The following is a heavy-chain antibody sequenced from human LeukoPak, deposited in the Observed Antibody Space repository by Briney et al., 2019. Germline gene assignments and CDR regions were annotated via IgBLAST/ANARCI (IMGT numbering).Heavy chain of an antibody. V-gene: IGHV4-59*08. D-gene: IGHD3-9*01. Sequence: SETLSLTCTVSGASIRSYYWSWIRQPPGKGLEWIGCIYYSGSTNYNPSLKSRVTISLDTSKNQFSLKLSSVTAADTAVYYCAARGTYYDILTGYPTYYFDNWGQGTLVTVSS. J-gene: IGHJ4*02. CDR3: AARGTYYDILTGYPTYYFDN. CDR2: IYYSGST. CDR1: GASIRSYY.